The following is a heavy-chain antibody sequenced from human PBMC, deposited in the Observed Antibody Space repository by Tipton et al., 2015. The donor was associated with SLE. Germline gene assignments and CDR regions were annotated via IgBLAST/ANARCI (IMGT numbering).Heavy chain of an antibody. Sequence: TLSLTRSVSYDSITSGFYSVWIRQPAGKGLEWIGYFSYSETTNYHPPLQSRVTTSVDTSKTQFSLKLRSVTAADTAVYYCAGAWQGYCSGGTCYVLDYWGQGTLVTVSS. CDR3: AGAWQGYCSGGTCYVLDY. D-gene: IGHD2-15*01. CDR1: YDSITSGFY. J-gene: IGHJ4*02. CDR2: FSYSETT. V-gene: IGHV4-61*10.